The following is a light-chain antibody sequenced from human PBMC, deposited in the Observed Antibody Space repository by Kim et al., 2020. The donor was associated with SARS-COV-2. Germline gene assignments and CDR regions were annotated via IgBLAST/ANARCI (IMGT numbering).Light chain of an antibody. J-gene: IGKJ4*01. Sequence: DIQMTQSPSSLAASVGDRVTIACRASQSISTYLNWYQQKPGKAPKLLIYAASTLQSGVPSRFSGSGSRTDFTLTISSLQPEDFATYYCQQSHTTPLLTFGGGTKLEI. CDR3: QQSHTTPLLT. V-gene: IGKV1-39*01. CDR1: QSISTY. CDR2: AAS.